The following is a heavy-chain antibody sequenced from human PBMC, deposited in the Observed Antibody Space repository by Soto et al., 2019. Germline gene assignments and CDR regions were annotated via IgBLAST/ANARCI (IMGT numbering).Heavy chain of an antibody. Sequence: QLQLQESGPGLVKPSETLSLTCTVSGGSISSSSYYWGWIRQPPGKGLEWIGSIYYSGSTYYNPSLKSRVTISVDTSKNQFALKLSSVTAADTAVYYCANSGSYSNYYYGMDVWGQGPTVTVSS. J-gene: IGHJ6*02. CDR3: ANSGSYSNYYYGMDV. D-gene: IGHD1-26*01. V-gene: IGHV4-39*01. CDR1: GGSISSSSYY. CDR2: IYYSGST.